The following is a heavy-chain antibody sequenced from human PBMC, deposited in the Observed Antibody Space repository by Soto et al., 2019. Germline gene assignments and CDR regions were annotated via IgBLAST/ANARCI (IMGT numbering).Heavy chain of an antibody. D-gene: IGHD3-10*01. Sequence: QVQLVQSGAEVKKPGASVKVSCKASGYTFTSYGISWVRQAPGQGLEWMGWISAYNGNTNYAQKLQGRVTMTTDTSTRTAYREGRSVRSDDTAVYYWARGGGKVLWFGRIVDYWGQGTLVTVSS. CDR2: ISAYNGNT. V-gene: IGHV1-18*01. CDR1: GYTFTSYG. J-gene: IGHJ4*02. CDR3: ARGGGKVLWFGRIVDY.